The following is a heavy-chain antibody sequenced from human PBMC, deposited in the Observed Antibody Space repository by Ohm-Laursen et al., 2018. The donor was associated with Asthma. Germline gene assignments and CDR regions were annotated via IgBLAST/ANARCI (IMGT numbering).Heavy chain of an antibody. D-gene: IGHD6-13*01. V-gene: IGHV4-59*07. J-gene: IGHJ5*02. Sequence: SDTLSLTCTVSGGSISNYYWSWIRQPPGKGLEWIAYINYSGSTNYNPSLKSRVTISVDTSKNHFSLKLSSVTAADPAVYYCARGYSRSAAWFDPWGQGTLVTVSS. CDR2: INYSGST. CDR3: ARGYSRSAAWFDP. CDR1: GGSISNYY.